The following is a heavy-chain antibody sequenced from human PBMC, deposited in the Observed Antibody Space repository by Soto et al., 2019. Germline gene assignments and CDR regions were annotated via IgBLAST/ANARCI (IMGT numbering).Heavy chain of an antibody. D-gene: IGHD2-15*01. V-gene: IGHV3-23*01. Sequence: ETLSLTCAVYGGSFSNYAMSWVRQAPGKGLEWVSTFSSSGGGTYYADSVKGRFTISRDNSKNTLYLQMNSLRAEDTAVYYCTKANRYCSGANCFTFDYWGLGTLVTVSS. CDR3: TKANRYCSGANCFTFDY. J-gene: IGHJ4*02. CDR2: FSSSGGGT. CDR1: GGSFSNYA.